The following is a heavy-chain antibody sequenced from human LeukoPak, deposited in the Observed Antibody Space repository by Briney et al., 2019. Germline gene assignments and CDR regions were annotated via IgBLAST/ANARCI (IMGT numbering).Heavy chain of an antibody. CDR1: GFTFSSYA. CDR3: AKGGDIVVVVAATLHNWFDP. Sequence: GGSLRLSCAASGFTFSSYAMSWVRQAPGKGLEWVSAISGSGGSTYYADSVKGRFTISRDNSKNTLYLQMNSLRAEDTAVYYCAKGGDIVVVVAATLHNWFDPWGQATLVTVSS. CDR2: ISGSGGST. J-gene: IGHJ5*02. D-gene: IGHD2-15*01. V-gene: IGHV3-23*01.